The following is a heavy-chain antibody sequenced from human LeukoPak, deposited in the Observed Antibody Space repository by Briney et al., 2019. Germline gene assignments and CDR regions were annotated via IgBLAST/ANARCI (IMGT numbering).Heavy chain of an antibody. CDR1: VGSFNGYY. V-gene: IGHV4-34*01. J-gene: IGHJ4*02. Sequence: SETLSLTCTVYVGSFNGYYWSWIRQPPGKALEWIGEINPSGRTNYNPSLKSRVTISVDPSKNQFSLKLSSVTAADAAVYYCARTHFIISNYFDYWGQGTLVTVSS. D-gene: IGHD3-3*02. CDR2: INPSGRT. CDR3: ARTHFIISNYFDY.